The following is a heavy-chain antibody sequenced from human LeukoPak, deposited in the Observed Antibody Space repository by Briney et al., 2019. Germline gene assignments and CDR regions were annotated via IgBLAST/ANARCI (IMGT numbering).Heavy chain of an antibody. CDR2: IKSKTDGGTR. CDR1: GFTVGDAC. D-gene: IGHD3-10*01. Sequence: PGGSPRLSFAPSGFTVGDACMSWVRQAPGKGLEWVGRIKSKTDGGTRDDAAPVKGRFTISRDDSKNTLYLQMNSLKSEDTAVYYCSTELCFGRLVSHTYWGQPSLVTVSS. CDR3: STELCFGRLVSHTY. V-gene: IGHV3-15*01. J-gene: IGHJ4*01.